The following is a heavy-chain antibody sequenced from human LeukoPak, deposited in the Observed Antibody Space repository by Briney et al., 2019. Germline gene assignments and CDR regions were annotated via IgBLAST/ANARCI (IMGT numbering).Heavy chain of an antibody. J-gene: IGHJ4*02. CDR2: ISYDGSNK. CDR3: ATRPKNYCSSTSCDY. V-gene: IGHV3-30*07. CDR1: GFTFSSYA. D-gene: IGHD2-2*01. Sequence: PGGSLRLSCAASGFTFSSYAMHWVRQAPGKGLEWVAVISYDGSNKYYADSVKGRFTISRDNAKNSLYLQMNSLRAEDTAVYYCATRPKNYCSSTSCDYWGQGTLVTVSS.